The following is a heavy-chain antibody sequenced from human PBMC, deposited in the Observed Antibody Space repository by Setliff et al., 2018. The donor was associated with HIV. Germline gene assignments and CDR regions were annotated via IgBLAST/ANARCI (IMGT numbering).Heavy chain of an antibody. D-gene: IGHD6-19*01. CDR1: GFTFPDHW. Sequence: SGESLKISCQTSGFTFPDHWIAWVRQLPGKGLEWMGIIYPGDSSTKYSPSFQGQVTISVDKSINTAYLSWSTLKTSDTAMYYCTTDRWGLQWLVGAWGQGTRVTVSS. V-gene: IGHV5-51*01. J-gene: IGHJ4*02. CDR2: IYPGDSST. CDR3: TTDRWGLQWLVGA.